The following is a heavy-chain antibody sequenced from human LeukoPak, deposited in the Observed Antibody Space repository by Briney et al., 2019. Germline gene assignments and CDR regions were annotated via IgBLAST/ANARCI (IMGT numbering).Heavy chain of an antibody. D-gene: IGHD3-9*01. CDR1: GGTFSSYA. J-gene: IGHJ6*03. V-gene: IGHV1-69*01. Sequence: SVKVSCKASGGTFSSYAISWVRQAPGQGLEWMGGIIPIFGTANYAQKFQGRVTITADESTSTAYMELSSLRSEDTAVYYCAREGKYYDILTGPYYYYYYMDVWGKGTTVTVSS. CDR2: IIPIFGTA. CDR3: AREGKYYDILTGPYYYYYYMDV.